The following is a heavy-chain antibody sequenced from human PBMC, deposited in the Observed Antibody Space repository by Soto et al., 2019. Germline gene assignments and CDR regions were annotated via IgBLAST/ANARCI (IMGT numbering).Heavy chain of an antibody. CDR2: IHYSGST. D-gene: IGHD2-2*01. CDR3: ARSDCFSTSCYPLPPRWFDP. Sequence: SETLSLTCTVSGGSISSGFYYWSWIRQHPGKGLEWIGYIHYSGSTHYNPSLKSRVTISVDTSKNQFSLKLTSVTAADTAVYYCARSDCFSTSCYPLPPRWFDPWGQGAQVTVSS. V-gene: IGHV4-31*03. J-gene: IGHJ5*02. CDR1: GGSISSGFYY.